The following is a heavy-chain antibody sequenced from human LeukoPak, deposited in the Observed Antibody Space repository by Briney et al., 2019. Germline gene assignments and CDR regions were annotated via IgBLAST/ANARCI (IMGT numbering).Heavy chain of an antibody. Sequence: ASVKVSCKASGYTFTKYYMHWVRQAPGQGLEWMGIINPGGGSTNYAQKFQGRVTMTRDTSTSTVYVELSSLRSEDTAVYYCARDESTAVGGVLIRYGGQGTLVTVSS. CDR1: GYTFTKYY. D-gene: IGHD3-3*01. CDR2: INPGGGST. CDR3: ARDESTAVGGVLIRY. V-gene: IGHV1-46*01. J-gene: IGHJ4*02.